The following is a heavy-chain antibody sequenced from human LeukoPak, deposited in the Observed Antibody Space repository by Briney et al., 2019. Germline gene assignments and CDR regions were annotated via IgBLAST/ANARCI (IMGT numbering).Heavy chain of an antibody. Sequence: GGSLRLSCAASGFTFNRNNMNWVRQAPGKGLEWVSYISSTSITMNYADSVKGRFTISRDNAKNSLYLQMNSLRADDTAVYYCARETILAVAGDFWGQGTLVTVSS. CDR2: ISSTSITM. CDR1: GFTFNRNN. D-gene: IGHD6-19*01. CDR3: ARETILAVAGDF. V-gene: IGHV3-48*01. J-gene: IGHJ4*02.